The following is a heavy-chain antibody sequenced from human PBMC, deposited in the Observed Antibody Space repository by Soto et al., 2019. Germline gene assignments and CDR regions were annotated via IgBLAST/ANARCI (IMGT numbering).Heavy chain of an antibody. CDR2: IIPIFGTA. CDR1: GGTFSSYA. V-gene: IGHV1-69*01. Sequence: QVPLVQSGAEVKKPGSSVKVSCKASGGTFSSYAISWVRQAPGQGLEWMGGIIPIFGTANYAQKFQGRVTITADESTSTAYMELSSLRSEDTAVYYCARAHYYGSGSPHYYYYGMDVWGQGTTVTVSS. D-gene: IGHD3-10*01. CDR3: ARAHYYGSGSPHYYYYGMDV. J-gene: IGHJ6*02.